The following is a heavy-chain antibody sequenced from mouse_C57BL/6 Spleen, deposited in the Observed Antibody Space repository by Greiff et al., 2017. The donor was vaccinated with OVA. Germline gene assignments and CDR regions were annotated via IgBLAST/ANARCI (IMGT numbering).Heavy chain of an antibody. Sequence: VQLQQPGAELVRPGSSVKLSCKASGYTFTSYWMDWVKQRPGQGLEWIGNIYPSDSETHYNQKFKDKATLTVDKSSSTAYMQLSSLTSEDSAVYYCARRGYYGTLYWYFDVWGTGTTVTVSS. CDR3: ARRGYYGTLYWYFDV. CDR1: GYTFTSYW. D-gene: IGHD2-1*01. V-gene: IGHV1-61*01. CDR2: IYPSDSET. J-gene: IGHJ1*03.